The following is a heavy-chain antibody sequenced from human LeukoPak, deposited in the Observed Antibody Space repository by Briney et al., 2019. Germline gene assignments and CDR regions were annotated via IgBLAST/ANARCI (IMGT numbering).Heavy chain of an antibody. Sequence: ARSLRLASAASGFTFSTHTMNWDSQAPGKGLEWVSSISSSDKDIYYTDSVKGRFTISRDNAKESLYQQMNSLRAEETAVYYCASMFNDNWNDLYYYGMDVWGQGTTVTVSS. CDR3: ASMFNDNWNDLYYYGMDV. CDR1: GFTFSTHT. CDR2: ISSSDKDI. J-gene: IGHJ6*02. V-gene: IGHV3-21*01. D-gene: IGHD1-20*01.